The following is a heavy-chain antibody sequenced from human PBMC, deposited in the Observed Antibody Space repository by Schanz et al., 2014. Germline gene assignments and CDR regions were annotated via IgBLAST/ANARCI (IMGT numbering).Heavy chain of an antibody. CDR3: AKARRKSNCSGGRCFHYSYYGMDV. Sequence: EGQLLESGGGLIQPGGSLRLSCAASGFTFSSYAMSWVRQAPGKGLEWVSTISASGGSTYYADSVKGRFTISRGNSKNILYLQMNSLRAEDTAVYYCAKARRKSNCSGGRCFHYSYYGMDVWGQGTTVTVSS. J-gene: IGHJ6*02. D-gene: IGHD2-15*01. CDR1: GFTFSSYA. CDR2: ISASGGST. V-gene: IGHV3-23*01.